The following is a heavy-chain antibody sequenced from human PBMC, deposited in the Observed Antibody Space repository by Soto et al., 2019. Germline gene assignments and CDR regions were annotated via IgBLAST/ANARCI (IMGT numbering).Heavy chain of an antibody. D-gene: IGHD6-13*01. Sequence: PGGSLRLSCAASGFTFSSYGMHWVRQAPGKGLEWVAVIWYDGSNKYYADSVKGRFTISRDNSKNTLYLQMNSLRAEDMAFYYCARDHYSSSWYEYWGQGTLVTVSS. CDR2: IWYDGSNK. J-gene: IGHJ4*02. CDR1: GFTFSSYG. V-gene: IGHV3-33*01. CDR3: ARDHYSSSWYEY.